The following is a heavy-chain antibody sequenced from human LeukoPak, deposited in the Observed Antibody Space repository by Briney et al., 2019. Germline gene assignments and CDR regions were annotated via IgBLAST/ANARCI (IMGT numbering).Heavy chain of an antibody. CDR2: IRYDGSNK. D-gene: IGHD4-17*01. V-gene: IGHV3-30*02. CDR3: AKGGPYGDYNAFDI. Sequence: GGSLRLSCAASGFTFSSYGMHWVRQAPGKGLEWVAFIRYDGSNKYYADSVKGRFTISRDNSKNTLYLQMNSLRAEDTAVYYCAKGGPYGDYNAFDIWGQGTMVTVSS. CDR1: GFTFSSYG. J-gene: IGHJ3*02.